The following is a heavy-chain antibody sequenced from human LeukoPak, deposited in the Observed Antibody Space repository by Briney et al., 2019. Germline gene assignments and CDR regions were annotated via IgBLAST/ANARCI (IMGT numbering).Heavy chain of an antibody. Sequence: GGSLRLSCAASGFTFSSYAMSWVRQAPGQGLEWVSAISGSSGSTYYADSLKGRFTISRDNSKNTLYLQMNSLRAEDTAVHYCAKCGTKAWFDYWGQGTLVTVSS. D-gene: IGHD2-8*01. CDR3: AKCGTKAWFDY. V-gene: IGHV3-23*01. CDR2: ISGSSGST. CDR1: GFTFSSYA. J-gene: IGHJ4*02.